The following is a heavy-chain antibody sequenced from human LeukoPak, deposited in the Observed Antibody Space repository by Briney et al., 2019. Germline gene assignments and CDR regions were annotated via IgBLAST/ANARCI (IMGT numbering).Heavy chain of an antibody. V-gene: IGHV1-24*01. CDR1: GYTLTELS. D-gene: IGHD2-15*01. CDR3: ATCSGGSCYAAFDI. CDR2: FDPEDGET. J-gene: IGHJ3*02. Sequence: GASVKVSCKVSGYTLTELSMHWVRQAPGKGLEWMGGFDPEDGETIYAQKFQGRVTMTEDTSTDTAYMELSSLRSEDTAVYYCATCSGGSCYAAFDIWGQGTMVTVSS.